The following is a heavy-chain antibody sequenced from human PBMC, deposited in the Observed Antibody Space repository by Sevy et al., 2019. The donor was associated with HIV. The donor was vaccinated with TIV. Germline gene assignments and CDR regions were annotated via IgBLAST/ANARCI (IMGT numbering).Heavy chain of an antibody. CDR1: GYTFTSYD. V-gene: IGHV1-8*01. CDR2: MNSNSGNT. CDR3: PRYYYDSSGYYDYNGMDV. Sequence: ASVKVSCKASGYTFTSYDINWVRQATGQGLEWMGWMNSNSGNTGYAQKFQGRVTMTRNTSISTAYMELSSLRSEDTAVYYCPRYYYDSSGYYDYNGMDVWGQGTTVTVSS. J-gene: IGHJ6*02. D-gene: IGHD3-22*01.